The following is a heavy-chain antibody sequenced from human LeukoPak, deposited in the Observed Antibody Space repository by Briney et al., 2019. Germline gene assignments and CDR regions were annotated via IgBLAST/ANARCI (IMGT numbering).Heavy chain of an antibody. V-gene: IGHV4-59*01. CDR3: AITTGTGFDY. D-gene: IGHD1-1*01. CDR2: IYYSGST. Sequence: SETPSLTCTVSGGSISSYYWSWIRQPPGKGLEWIGYIYYSGSTNYNPSLKSRVTISVDTSKNQFSLKLSSVTAADTAVYYCAITTGTGFDYWGQGTLVTVSS. J-gene: IGHJ4*02. CDR1: GGSISSYY.